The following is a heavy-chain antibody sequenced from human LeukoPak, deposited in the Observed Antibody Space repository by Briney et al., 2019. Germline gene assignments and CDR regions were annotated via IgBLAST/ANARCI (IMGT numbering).Heavy chain of an antibody. CDR2: ISSSSSYI. V-gene: IGHV3-21*01. D-gene: IGHD6-6*01. Sequence: GGSLRLSCAASGFTFSSYSMNWVRQAPGKGLEWVSSISSSSSYIYYAVSVKGRFTISRDNAKNSLYLQMNSLRAEDTAVYYCARDYKRYIAARPLDYWGQGTLVTVSS. J-gene: IGHJ4*02. CDR3: ARDYKRYIAARPLDY. CDR1: GFTFSSYS.